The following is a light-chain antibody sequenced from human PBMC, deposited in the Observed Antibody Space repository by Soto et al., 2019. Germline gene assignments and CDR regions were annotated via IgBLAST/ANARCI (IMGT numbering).Light chain of an antibody. CDR2: DAS. J-gene: IGKJ1*01. CDR1: QSVSSY. V-gene: IGKV3-11*01. Sequence: EIVLTQSPATLSLSPGERDTVSCRASQSVSSYLAWYQQKPGQAPRLLIYDASNRATGIPARFSGSESGTDFTLTISSLEPEDFAVYFCQQRSNWPPVWTFGQGTKVEIK. CDR3: QQRSNWPPVWT.